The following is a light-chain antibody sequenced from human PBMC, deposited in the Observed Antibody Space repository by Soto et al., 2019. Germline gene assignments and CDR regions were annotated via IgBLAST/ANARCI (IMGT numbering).Light chain of an antibody. CDR2: KAS. J-gene: IGKJ1*01. CDR3: QHYNSYSVA. Sequence: DGQMTQSPSTLSGSVGDRVTITCRASQTISSWLAWYQQKPGKAPKLLIYKASTLKSGVPSRFSGSGSGTDFTLTISSLQPDDFATYYCQHYNSYSVAFGQGTKVELK. V-gene: IGKV1-5*03. CDR1: QTISSW.